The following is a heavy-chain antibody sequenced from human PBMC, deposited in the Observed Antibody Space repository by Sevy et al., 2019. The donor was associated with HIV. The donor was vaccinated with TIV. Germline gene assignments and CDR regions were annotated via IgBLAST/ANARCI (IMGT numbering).Heavy chain of an antibody. CDR2: IKQDGSEK. J-gene: IGHJ3*02. CDR3: ARCGYYDFWSGYYYSDYDAFDI. D-gene: IGHD3-3*01. V-gene: IGHV3-7*01. Sequence: GGSLRLSCAASGFTFSSYWMSWVRQAPGKGLEWVANIKQDGSEKYYVDSVKGRFTISRDNAKNSLYLQMNSLRAEDTAVYYCARCGYYDFWSGYYYSDYDAFDIWGQGTMVTVSS. CDR1: GFTFSSYW.